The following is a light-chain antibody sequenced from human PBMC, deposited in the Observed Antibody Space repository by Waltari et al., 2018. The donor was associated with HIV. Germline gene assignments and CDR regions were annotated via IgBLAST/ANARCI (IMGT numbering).Light chain of an antibody. V-gene: IGLV1-51*01. Sequence: QSVLTPPPSVSAAPGQTVTISCSATSSIIAYNYVSWYHQLPGTVPKVLIYDSNKRASGIPDRFSGSKSDTSATLGITGLQTGDEADYYCGTWDATLNTYVFGSGTKVTVL. CDR3: GTWDATLNTYV. J-gene: IGLJ1*01. CDR2: DSN. CDR1: SSIIAYNY.